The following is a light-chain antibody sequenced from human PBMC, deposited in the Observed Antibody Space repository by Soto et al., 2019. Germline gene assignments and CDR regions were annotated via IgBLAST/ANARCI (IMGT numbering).Light chain of an antibody. V-gene: IGLV2-14*01. CDR1: SSDVGGYNY. J-gene: IGLJ2*01. CDR3: SSYTSSRTRV. CDR2: EVS. Sequence: QSALTQPASVSGSPGQSITISCTGTSSDVGGYNYVSWYQQHPGKAPKLMIYEVSNRPSGVSNRFSGSKSGNTASLTISGRQAEDEADYYCSSYTSSRTRVFGGGTKLTVL.